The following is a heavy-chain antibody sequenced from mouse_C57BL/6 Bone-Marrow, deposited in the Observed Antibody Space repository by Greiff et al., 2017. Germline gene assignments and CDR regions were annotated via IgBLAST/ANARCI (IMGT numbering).Heavy chain of an antibody. Sequence: VKLVESGPELVKPGASVKISCKASGYAFSSSWMNWVKQRPGKGLEWIGRIYPGDGDTNYNGKFKGKATLTADKSSSTAYMQLSSLTSEDSAVYFCALLTTVVAYDYWGQGTTLTVSS. J-gene: IGHJ2*01. CDR2: IYPGDGDT. V-gene: IGHV1-82*01. CDR1: GYAFSSSW. D-gene: IGHD1-1*01. CDR3: ALLTTVVAYDY.